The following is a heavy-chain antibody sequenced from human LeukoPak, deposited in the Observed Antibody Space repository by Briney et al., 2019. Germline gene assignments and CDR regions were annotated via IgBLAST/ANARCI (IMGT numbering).Heavy chain of an antibody. D-gene: IGHD5-12*01. Sequence: PSETLSLTCAVYGGSFSGYYWSGIRQPPGKGLEWIAEINHSGSTNYNPSLKSRVTISVDTSKNQFSLKLSSVTAADTAVYYCARGYSGYDPFDYWGQGTLVTVSS. J-gene: IGHJ4*02. V-gene: IGHV4-34*01. CDR1: GGSFSGYY. CDR2: INHSGST. CDR3: ARGYSGYDPFDY.